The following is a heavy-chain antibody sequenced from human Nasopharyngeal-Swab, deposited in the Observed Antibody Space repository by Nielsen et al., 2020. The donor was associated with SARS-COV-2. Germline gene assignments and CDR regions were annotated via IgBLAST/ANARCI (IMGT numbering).Heavy chain of an antibody. Sequence: GEALKISCAASGFTFSSYSMNWVSQAPGKGLEWVPSISSSSSYIYYADSVKGRFTISRDNAKNSLYLQMNSLRAEDTAVYYCARGQYCSSTSCYARGYYYYYGMDVWGQGTTVTVSS. CDR2: ISSSSSYI. D-gene: IGHD2-2*01. V-gene: IGHV3-21*01. J-gene: IGHJ6*02. CDR1: GFTFSSYS. CDR3: ARGQYCSSTSCYARGYYYYYGMDV.